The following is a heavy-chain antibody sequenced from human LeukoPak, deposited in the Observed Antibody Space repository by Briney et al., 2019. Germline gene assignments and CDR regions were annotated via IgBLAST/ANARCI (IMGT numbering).Heavy chain of an antibody. Sequence: SETLSLNCTVSGGSINSYYWSWIRQPAPKVLEWIGRIYSSGSTNYNPSLKSRVSMSVDTSKNQFSLKLTSVTAADTAVYYCARGGKATVVTMWGQGILVTVSS. CDR2: IYSSGST. CDR3: ARGGKATVVTM. V-gene: IGHV4-4*07. CDR1: GGSINSYY. J-gene: IGHJ4*02. D-gene: IGHD4-23*01.